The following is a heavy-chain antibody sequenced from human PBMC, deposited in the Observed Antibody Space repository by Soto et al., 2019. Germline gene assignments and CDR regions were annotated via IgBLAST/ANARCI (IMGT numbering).Heavy chain of an antibody. CDR1: GFIFGCYA. CDR2: ISGSGDFT. Sequence: GESLKISCATSGFIFGCYAMNWVRQAPGKGLEWVSVISGSGDFTDYTDSVKGRFTISRDNSRQTLYLQMNSLRPEDTAVYYCAKKGGSSAYYSPMDYWGQGTLVTVSS. J-gene: IGHJ4*02. V-gene: IGHV3-23*01. CDR3: AKKGGSSAYYSPMDY. D-gene: IGHD3-22*01.